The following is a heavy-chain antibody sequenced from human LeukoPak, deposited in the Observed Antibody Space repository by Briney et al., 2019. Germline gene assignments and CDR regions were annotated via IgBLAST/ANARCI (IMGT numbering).Heavy chain of an antibody. D-gene: IGHD7-27*01. Sequence: ASVKVSCKTSGYTFTDYFIHWVRQAPGQGLEWMGRANSNSAVAESEEKFQGRVTVTRDTSIRTVYMELFRLTSDDTAIYYCARDLSSTPHWELDYWGQGTLVTVSS. CDR1: GYTFTDYF. J-gene: IGHJ4*02. CDR3: ARDLSSTPHWELDY. V-gene: IGHV1-2*06. CDR2: ANSNSAVA.